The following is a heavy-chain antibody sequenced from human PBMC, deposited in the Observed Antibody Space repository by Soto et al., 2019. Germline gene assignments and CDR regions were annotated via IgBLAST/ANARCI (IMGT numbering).Heavy chain of an antibody. V-gene: IGHV3-11*06. CDR1: GFTFSDHY. CDR2: ISSSTFYT. D-gene: IGHD3-22*01. CDR3: ATDDSSVLEYFDY. Sequence: GGSLRLSCAASGFTFSDHYMSWIRQAPGKGLEWVSYISSSTFYTNYADSVKGRFTISRDNAKNSLYLQMNRLRAEDTAVYYCATDDSSVLEYFDYWGQGIPVTVSS. J-gene: IGHJ4*02.